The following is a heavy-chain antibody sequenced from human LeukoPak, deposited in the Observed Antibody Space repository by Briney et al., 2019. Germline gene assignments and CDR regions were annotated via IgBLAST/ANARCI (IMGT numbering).Heavy chain of an antibody. J-gene: IGHJ5*02. Sequence: SETLSLTRAVYGGSFSGYYWSWIRQPPGKGLEWIGEINHSGSTNYNPSLKSRVTISVDTSKNQFSLKLSSVTAADTAVYYCARVKVYCSSTSCPLGWFDPWGQGTLVTVSS. CDR3: ARVKVYCSSTSCPLGWFDP. CDR1: GGSFSGYY. V-gene: IGHV4-34*01. CDR2: INHSGST. D-gene: IGHD2-2*01.